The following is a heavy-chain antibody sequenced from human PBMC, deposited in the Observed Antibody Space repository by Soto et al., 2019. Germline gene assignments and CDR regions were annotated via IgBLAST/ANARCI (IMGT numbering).Heavy chain of an antibody. V-gene: IGHV1-46*01. Sequence: QVQLVQSGAEVKKPGASVKVSCKASGYTFTSYYMHWVRQAPGQGLEWMGIINPSGGSTSYAQKFQGIVAMPRDTSTSTVYMELSSLRAEYTAGYYGARTYWSYSSGRDWCDPLGQGTLVTVSS. J-gene: IGHJ5*02. CDR2: INPSGGST. D-gene: IGHD6-19*01. CDR3: ARTYWSYSSGRDWCDP. CDR1: GYTFTSYY.